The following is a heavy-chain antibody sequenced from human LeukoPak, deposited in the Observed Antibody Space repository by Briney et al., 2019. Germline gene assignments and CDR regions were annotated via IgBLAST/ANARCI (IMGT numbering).Heavy chain of an antibody. CDR3: AKDWMVRGVISDY. J-gene: IGHJ4*02. CDR1: GFTFSSYA. D-gene: IGHD3-10*01. Sequence: PGGSLRLSCSASGFTFSSYAMSSVRQAPGEGLEWVSAISGSGGSTYYADSVKGRFTISRDNSKNTLYLQMNSLRAEDTDVYYCAKDWMVRGVISDYWGQGTLVTVSS. V-gene: IGHV3-23*01. CDR2: ISGSGGST.